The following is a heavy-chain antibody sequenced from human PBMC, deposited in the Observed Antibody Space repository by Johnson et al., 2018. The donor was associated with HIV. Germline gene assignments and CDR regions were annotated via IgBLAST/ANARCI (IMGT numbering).Heavy chain of an antibody. J-gene: IGHJ3*01. Sequence: QVQLVESGGGVVQPGKSLRLSCAASGFIFSNYPMHWVRQAPGTGLEWVAVISKDGANNYHADSVKGRFTISRDNSKNTLYLQMTILRAEDTAIYYCARKGYAFDLWGQGTMVTVPS. CDR2: ISKDGANN. CDR1: GFIFSNYP. V-gene: IGHV3-30*04. CDR3: ARKGYAFDL.